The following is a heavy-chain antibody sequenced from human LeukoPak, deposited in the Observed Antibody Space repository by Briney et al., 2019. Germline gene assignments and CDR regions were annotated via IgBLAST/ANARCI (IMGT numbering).Heavy chain of an antibody. CDR2: IYTSGST. V-gene: IGHV4-4*07. D-gene: IGHD6-19*01. J-gene: IGHJ5*02. CDR3: ARGIPVAGSNWFDP. CDR1: GASISSYY. Sequence: SETLSLTCTVSGASISSYYWSWIRQPAGKGLEWIGRIYTSGSTNYNPSLKSRVTMSVDMSKNQFSLKLSSATAADTVVYYCARGIPVAGSNWFDPWGQGILVTVSS.